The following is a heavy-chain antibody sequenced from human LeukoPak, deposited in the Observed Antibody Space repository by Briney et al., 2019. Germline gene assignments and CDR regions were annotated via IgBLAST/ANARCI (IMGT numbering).Heavy chain of an antibody. CDR2: ISSSGSTI. CDR3: ARSPDYYDSSEDY. J-gene: IGHJ4*02. V-gene: IGHV3-48*03. D-gene: IGHD3-22*01. Sequence: GGSLRLSCAASGFTFSSYEMNWVRQAPGKGLEWVSYISSSGSTIYYADSVKGRVTISRDNAKNSLYLQMNTLRAEDTAVYYCARSPDYYDSSEDYWGQGTLVTVSS. CDR1: GFTFSSYE.